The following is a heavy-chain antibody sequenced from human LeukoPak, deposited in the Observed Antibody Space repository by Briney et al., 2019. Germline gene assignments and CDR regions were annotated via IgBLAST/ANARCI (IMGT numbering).Heavy chain of an antibody. CDR1: GGSFSGYY. CDR2: INHSGST. Sequence: SETLSLTCAVYGGSFSGYYWSWIRQPPGKGLEWIGEINHSGSTNYNPSLKSRVTISVDTSKNQFFLKLSSVTAADTAVYYCARVGDFRRSRFDPWGQGTLVTVSS. CDR3: ARVGDFRRSRFDP. D-gene: IGHD2-21*02. V-gene: IGHV4-34*01. J-gene: IGHJ5*02.